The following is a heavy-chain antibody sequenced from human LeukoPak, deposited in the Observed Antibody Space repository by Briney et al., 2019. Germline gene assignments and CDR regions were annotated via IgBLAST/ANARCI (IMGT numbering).Heavy chain of an antibody. CDR3: AGDGYRTTWYYY. CDR2: IYTNGRT. Sequence: SGTLSVTCTDAGGSTSSYYWSWIRQPAGKGLEWIGHIYTNGRTDYNPSLKSRVTISVDKAKNQFSLKLTSVTTADTAVYYCAGDGYRTTWYYYWGQGTPVTVSS. V-gene: IGHV4-4*07. D-gene: IGHD6-13*01. J-gene: IGHJ4*02. CDR1: GGSTSSYY.